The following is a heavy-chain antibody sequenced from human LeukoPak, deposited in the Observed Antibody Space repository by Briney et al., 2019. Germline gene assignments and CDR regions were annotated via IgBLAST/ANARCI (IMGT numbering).Heavy chain of an antibody. CDR1: GYNFNNNW. J-gene: IGHJ4*02. V-gene: IGHV5-51*01. CDR2: IYPGDSDT. Sequence: GESLKISCKGSGYNFNNNWIGWVRQVPGKGPEGMGIIYPGDSDTRYSPSFQGQVTISADKSISTAYLHWSSLKSSDTAMYYCARNSRPGGNYYYFDYWGQGTLLTVSS. D-gene: IGHD4/OR15-4a*01. CDR3: ARNSRPGGNYYYFDY.